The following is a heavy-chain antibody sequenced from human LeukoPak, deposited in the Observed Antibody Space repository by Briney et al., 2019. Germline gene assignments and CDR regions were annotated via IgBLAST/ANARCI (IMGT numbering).Heavy chain of an antibody. CDR2: INSDGSST. D-gene: IGHD6-6*01. J-gene: IGHJ6*02. CDR1: GFTFNTYW. Sequence: SGGSLRLSCAASGFTFNTYWMYWVRHAPGKGLVWVSRINSDGSSTTYADSVKGRFTISRDNAKNTLYLQMNSLRAEDTAVYYCARVAARAYYYYYDMDLWGQGTTVTVSS. V-gene: IGHV3-74*01. CDR3: ARVAARAYYYYYDMDL.